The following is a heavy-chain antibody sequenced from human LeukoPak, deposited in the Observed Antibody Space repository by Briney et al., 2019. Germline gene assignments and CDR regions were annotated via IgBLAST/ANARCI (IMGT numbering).Heavy chain of an antibody. V-gene: IGHV5-51*01. D-gene: IGHD5-18*01. Sequence: GESLKISCKGSGYSFSSYWIAWVRQMPGKGLEWMGIIYPGDSDSRYSPSFQGQVTISADKSISTAYLQWSSLKASDTAMYYCARSGRTAILIDAFDIWGQGTMVTVSS. J-gene: IGHJ3*02. CDR3: ARSGRTAILIDAFDI. CDR1: GYSFSSYW. CDR2: IYPGDSDS.